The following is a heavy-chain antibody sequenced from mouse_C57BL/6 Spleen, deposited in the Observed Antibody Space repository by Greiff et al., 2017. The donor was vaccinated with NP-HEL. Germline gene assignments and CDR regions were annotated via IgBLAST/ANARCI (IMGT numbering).Heavy chain of an antibody. CDR1: GYAFSSSW. Sequence: LVEPGASVKISCKASGYAFSSSWMNWVKQRPGKGLEWIGRIYPGDGDTNYNGKFKGKATLTADKSSSTAYMQLSSLTSEDSAVYFCAMLLAPYDAMDYWGQGTSVTVSS. J-gene: IGHJ4*01. CDR3: AMLLAPYDAMDY. CDR2: IYPGDGDT. D-gene: IGHD2-12*01. V-gene: IGHV1-82*01.